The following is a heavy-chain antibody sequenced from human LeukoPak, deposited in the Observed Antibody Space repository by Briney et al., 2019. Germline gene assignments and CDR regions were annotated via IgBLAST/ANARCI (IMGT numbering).Heavy chain of an antibody. V-gene: IGHV3-48*02. D-gene: IGHD3-16*01. CDR2: ISGSGTFI. CDR3: ARDDGLGY. CDR1: GFTFSSYS. J-gene: IGHJ4*02. Sequence: PGGSLRLFCAASGFTFSSYSMNWVRQAPGKGLVWLSFISGSGTFIYYADSVRGRFTISRDSARNSLYLQMNSLRDEDTAVYFCARDDGLGYWGQGTLVTVSS.